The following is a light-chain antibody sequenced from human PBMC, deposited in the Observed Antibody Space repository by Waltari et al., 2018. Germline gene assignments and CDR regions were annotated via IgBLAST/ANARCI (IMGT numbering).Light chain of an antibody. J-gene: IGKJ4*01. CDR3: QQYDSIVLT. Sequence: RASQRVSSTSLSWYQQKRGQAPRLLIYGASTRATGIPDRFSGSGSGTDFTLTISRLEPEDFAVYYCQQYDSIVLTFGGGTKVEI. CDR1: QRVSSTS. V-gene: IGKV3-20*01. CDR2: GAS.